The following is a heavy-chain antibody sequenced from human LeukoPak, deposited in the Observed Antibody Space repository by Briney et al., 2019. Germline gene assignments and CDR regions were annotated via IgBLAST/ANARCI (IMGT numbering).Heavy chain of an antibody. V-gene: IGHV4-4*07. CDR3: ARAHAHYDYVWGIVFDY. D-gene: IGHD3-16*01. CDR1: GGSISSYY. J-gene: IGHJ4*02. CDR2: IYTSGST. Sequence: SETLSLTCTVSGGSISSYYWSWIRQPAGKGLEWIGRIYTSGSTNYNPSLKSRVTMSVDTSKNQFSLKLSSVTAADTAVYYCARAHAHYDYVWGIVFDYWGQGTLVTVSS.